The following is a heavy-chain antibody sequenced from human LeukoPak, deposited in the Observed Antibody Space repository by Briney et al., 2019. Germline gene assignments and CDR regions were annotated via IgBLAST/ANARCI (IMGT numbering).Heavy chain of an antibody. Sequence: GGSLRLSCAASGFTVSSNYMSWVRQAPGKGLEWVSAIYTGGSTYYAGSVKGRFTISRDNSKNTLYLQMNSLRAEDTAVYYCARGYYDTRGYFDYWGQGTLVTVSS. V-gene: IGHV3-66*01. CDR2: IYTGGST. D-gene: IGHD3-22*01. J-gene: IGHJ4*02. CDR1: GFTVSSNY. CDR3: ARGYYDTRGYFDY.